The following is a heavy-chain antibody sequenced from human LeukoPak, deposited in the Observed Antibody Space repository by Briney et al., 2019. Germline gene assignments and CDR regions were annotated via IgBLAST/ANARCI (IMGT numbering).Heavy chain of an antibody. D-gene: IGHD2-15*01. V-gene: IGHV3-23*01. CDR2: IGGDGRT. J-gene: IGHJ4*02. CDR1: GFTVSTNA. CDR3: AKDLSWWAAVDF. Sequence: GGSLRLSCAASGFTVSTNAMSWVRQAPGGGLEWISGIGGDGRTHYADSVRGRFTISRDNSKNTVHLQMNSLRVDDTAVYYCAKDLSWWAAVDFWGQGILVTVSS.